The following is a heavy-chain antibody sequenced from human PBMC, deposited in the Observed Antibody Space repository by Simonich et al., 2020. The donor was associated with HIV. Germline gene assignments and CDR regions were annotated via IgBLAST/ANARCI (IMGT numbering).Heavy chain of an antibody. Sequence: EVQLVESGGGLVQPGGSLRLSCAASGFTFSTYGMHWVRQAPGKGLEYVSAISSNGGSTYYANSVKGRFTISRDNSKNTLYLQMGSLRAEDMAVYYCARTPTWKYSDYWGQGTLVTVSS. D-gene: IGHD1-7*01. J-gene: IGHJ4*02. V-gene: IGHV3-64*01. CDR2: ISSNGGST. CDR1: GFTFSTYG. CDR3: ARTPTWKYSDY.